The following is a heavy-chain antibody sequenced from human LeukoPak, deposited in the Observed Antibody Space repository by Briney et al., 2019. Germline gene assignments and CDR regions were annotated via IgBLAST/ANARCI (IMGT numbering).Heavy chain of an antibody. CDR2: IYYSGST. V-gene: IGHV4-61*05. CDR3: ARQGRCTNGVCYNVGYFDY. Sequence: SETLSLTCTVSGGSISSSTYYWGWIRQPPGKGLEWIGYIYYSGSTNYNPSLKSRVTISVDTSKNQFSLKLSSVTAADTAVYYCARQGRCTNGVCYNVGYFDYWGQGTLVTVSS. CDR1: GGSISSSTYY. D-gene: IGHD2-8*01. J-gene: IGHJ4*02.